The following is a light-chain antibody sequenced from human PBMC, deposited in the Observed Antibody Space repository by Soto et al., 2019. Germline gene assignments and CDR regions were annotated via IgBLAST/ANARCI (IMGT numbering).Light chain of an antibody. J-gene: IGKJ2*01. CDR3: QQYNNWPYT. CDR1: QSVRSY. Sequence: ERVMTQSPATLSVSPGDRATLSCRASQSVRSYLAWYQQKPGQSPRLLISGASTRATGFPARFSGSGSGTEFTLTISNLQSEDFAVYYCQQYNNWPYTFGQGTKLEIK. V-gene: IGKV3-15*01. CDR2: GAS.